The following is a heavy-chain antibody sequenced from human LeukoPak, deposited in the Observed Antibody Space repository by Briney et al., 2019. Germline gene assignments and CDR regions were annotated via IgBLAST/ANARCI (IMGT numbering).Heavy chain of an antibody. CDR3: AKEMAGFGELLALGLDV. CDR1: GFTFSTYA. D-gene: IGHD3-10*01. J-gene: IGHJ6*02. Sequence: GGSLRLSCAASGFTFSTYAMSWVRQAPGKGLEWVSTISGSGANTYYADSVRGRFTISRDNSKNTLYLHMNSLRAEDTAVYYCAKEMAGFGELLALGLDVWGQGTTVIVSS. V-gene: IGHV3-23*01. CDR2: ISGSGANT.